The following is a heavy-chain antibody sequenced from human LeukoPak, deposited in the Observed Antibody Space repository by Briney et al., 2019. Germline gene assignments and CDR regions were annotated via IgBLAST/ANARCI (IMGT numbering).Heavy chain of an antibody. CDR3: AKDPGYYFDSSAYFDY. CDR1: GFTFSSYA. D-gene: IGHD3-22*01. Sequence: GGSLRLSCAASGFTFSSYAMTWVRQAPGKGLEWVSGISWNSGSIGYADSVKGRFTISRDNAKNSLYLQMDSLRAEDTALYYCAKDPGYYFDSSAYFDYWGQGTLVTVSS. J-gene: IGHJ4*02. CDR2: ISWNSGSI. V-gene: IGHV3-9*01.